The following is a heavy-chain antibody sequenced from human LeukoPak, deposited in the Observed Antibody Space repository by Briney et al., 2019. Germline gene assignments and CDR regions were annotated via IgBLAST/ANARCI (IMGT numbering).Heavy chain of an antibody. D-gene: IGHD3-10*01. CDR2: ISSSSSTI. J-gene: IGHJ4*02. CDR3: ARDSYGSGSYYRIGY. V-gene: IGHV3-48*04. Sequence: GRPLRLSCAASGFTLSSFSMNWVRQAPGKGLEWVSYISSSSSTIYYADSVKGRFTISRDNAKNSLYLQMNSLRAEDTAVYYCARDSYGSGSYYRIGYWGRGTLVTVSS. CDR1: GFTLSSFS.